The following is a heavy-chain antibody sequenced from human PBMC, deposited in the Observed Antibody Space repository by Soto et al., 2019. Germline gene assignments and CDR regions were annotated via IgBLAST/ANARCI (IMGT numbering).Heavy chain of an antibody. D-gene: IGHD3-9*01. CDR2: IRGNGGNT. V-gene: IGHV3-23*01. CDR1: GFTFSSYA. Sequence: GGSLRLSCAASGFTFSSYAMSWVRQAPGKGLEWVSAIRGNGGNTYYADSVKGRFTISRDNSKNTLYLQMNSLRAEDTAVYYCAKSRLYYDILTGPFDYWGQGTLVTVSS. J-gene: IGHJ4*02. CDR3: AKSRLYYDILTGPFDY.